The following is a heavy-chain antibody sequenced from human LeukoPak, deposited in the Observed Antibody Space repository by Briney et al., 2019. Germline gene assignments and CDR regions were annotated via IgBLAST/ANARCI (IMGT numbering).Heavy chain of an antibody. CDR3: ARDPSKSYYFDY. D-gene: IGHD6-6*01. J-gene: IGHJ4*02. V-gene: IGHV1-46*01. CDR2: IHPSGGST. Sequence: GASVKVSCNASGYTFINYYIHWVRQAPGQGLERMGIIHPSGGSTNYAQRFQGRVAMTRDTSTSTVYMELSSLRSEVTAVYYCARDPSKSYYFDYWGRGTMVTVSS. CDR1: GYTFINYY.